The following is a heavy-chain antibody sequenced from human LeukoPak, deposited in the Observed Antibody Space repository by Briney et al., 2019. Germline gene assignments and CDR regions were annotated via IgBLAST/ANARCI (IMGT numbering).Heavy chain of an antibody. J-gene: IGHJ4*02. CDR3: ARTYGSGSYHDY. CDR2: ISGSGGST. CDR1: GFTFSSYA. Sequence: GGSLRLSCAASGFTFSSYAMSWVRQAPGKGLEWVSAISGSGGSTYYADSVKGRFTISRDNAKTSVYLQMNSLRAEDTAVYYCARTYGSGSYHDYWGQGTLVTVSS. V-gene: IGHV3-23*01. D-gene: IGHD3-10*01.